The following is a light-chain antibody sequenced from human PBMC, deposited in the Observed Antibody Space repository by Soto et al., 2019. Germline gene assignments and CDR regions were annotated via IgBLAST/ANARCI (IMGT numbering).Light chain of an antibody. CDR3: QQANSFPLT. J-gene: IGKJ4*01. CDR2: AAS. CDR1: QDISSW. Sequence: DIQMTQSPSSVSASVGDRVTITCRANQDISSWLAWYQQKPGKAPKLLIYAASSLHSGVPPRFSGSESGTDFTLTISSPQPEDSSSYYCQQANSFPLTFGGGTKVEIK. V-gene: IGKV1-12*01.